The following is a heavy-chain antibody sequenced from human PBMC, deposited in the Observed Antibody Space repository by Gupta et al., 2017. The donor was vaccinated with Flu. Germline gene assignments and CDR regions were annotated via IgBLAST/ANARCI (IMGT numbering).Heavy chain of an antibody. CDR1: TFSSDF. D-gene: IGHD3-16*01. J-gene: IGHJ4*02. CDR2: VTDDGDTT. CDR3: ATTGGLVGIFET. V-gene: IGHV3-23*01. Sequence: TFSSDFMSWVRQAPGKGREWVSTVTDDGDTTKGAHSVKGRFTTYRDNDKQPVYLQMQKLRDEETAIYYWATTGGLVGIFETWGQGTLVPVSS.